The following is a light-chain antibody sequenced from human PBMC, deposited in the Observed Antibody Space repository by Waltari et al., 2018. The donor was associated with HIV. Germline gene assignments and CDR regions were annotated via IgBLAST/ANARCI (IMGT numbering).Light chain of an antibody. Sequence: QSALTQPASMSGSPGQSITLSCTGSSLDIGLYDFFSWCKHLPNTAPQLIIYGVNRRPLGITSRFSASKSGDVASLTISGLQAEDEADYYCTSHTLTRILLFGGGTRLTVL. CDR3: TSHTLTRILL. CDR2: GVN. J-gene: IGLJ3*02. CDR1: SLDIGLYDF. V-gene: IGLV2-14*01.